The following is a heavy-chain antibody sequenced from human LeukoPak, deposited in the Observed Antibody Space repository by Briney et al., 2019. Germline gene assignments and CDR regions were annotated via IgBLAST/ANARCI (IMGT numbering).Heavy chain of an antibody. V-gene: IGHV3-53*01. CDR1: GFTFSSYA. CDR2: IYSGGST. CDR3: ARDSNYDTSGHYY. J-gene: IGHJ4*02. Sequence: GGSLRLSCAASGFTFSSYAMGWVRQAPGKGLEWVSVIYSGGSTYSADSVKGRFTISRDNSKNTLYLQMNSLRAEDTAVYYCARDSNYDTSGHYYWGQGTLVTVSS. D-gene: IGHD3-22*01.